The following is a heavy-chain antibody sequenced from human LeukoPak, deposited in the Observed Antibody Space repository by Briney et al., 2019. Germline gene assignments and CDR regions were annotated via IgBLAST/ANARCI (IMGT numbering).Heavy chain of an antibody. CDR3: ARGRPHGNDY. V-gene: IGHV3-74*01. CDR2: IASDGSST. CDR1: GFTFSSYW. Sequence: GGSLRLSCAASGFTFSSYWMNWVRQAPGKGLVWVSRIASDGSSTTYADSVKGRFSISRDNAKNTQYLQMNSLRVEDTAVYYCARGRPHGNDYWGQGTLVTVSS. D-gene: IGHD4-23*01. J-gene: IGHJ4*02.